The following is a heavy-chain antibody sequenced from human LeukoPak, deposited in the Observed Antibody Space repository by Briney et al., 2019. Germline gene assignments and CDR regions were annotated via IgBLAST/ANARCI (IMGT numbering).Heavy chain of an antibody. V-gene: IGHV4-38-2*02. J-gene: IGHJ4*02. CDR1: GYSISTWSY. Sequence: PSETLSLTCTVSGYSISTWSYWVWIRQPPGKGLEWIVSTFHNGTNNYNPSVEIQVTITLSTSKYQCSLRLRSVTVADTATSYCSRVHGSFPGDYWGQGTLVTVSS. CDR3: SRVHGSFPGDY. CDR2: TFHNGTN. D-gene: IGHD3-10*01.